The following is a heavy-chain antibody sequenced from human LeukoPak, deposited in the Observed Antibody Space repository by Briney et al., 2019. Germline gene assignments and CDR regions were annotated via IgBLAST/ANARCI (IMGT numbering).Heavy chain of an antibody. D-gene: IGHD7-27*01. CDR1: GGSVSPHY. Sequence: SETLSLTCTVSGGSVSPHYWSWIRQPPGKGLEWIGYIYYRGSTNYNPSLKSRVTISVDTSKNQFSLKLSSVTAADTAVYYCARVWEQLGNWGAFDIWGQGTMVTVSS. V-gene: IGHV4-59*02. CDR3: ARVWEQLGNWGAFDI. CDR2: IYYRGST. J-gene: IGHJ3*02.